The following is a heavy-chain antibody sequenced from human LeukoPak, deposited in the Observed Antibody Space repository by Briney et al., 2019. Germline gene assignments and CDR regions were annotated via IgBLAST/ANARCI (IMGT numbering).Heavy chain of an antibody. D-gene: IGHD6-13*01. V-gene: IGHV3-23*01. CDR2: ISGSGGST. J-gene: IGHJ3*02. CDR1: GFTFSSYA. Sequence: PGGSLRLSCAASGFTFSSYAMSWVRQAPGKGLEWVSAISGSGGSTYYADSVKGRFTISRDNSKNTLYLQMNSLRAEDTAVYYCAKGGSSSRAPRGGHAFDIWGQGTMVTVSS. CDR3: AKGGSSSRAPRGGHAFDI.